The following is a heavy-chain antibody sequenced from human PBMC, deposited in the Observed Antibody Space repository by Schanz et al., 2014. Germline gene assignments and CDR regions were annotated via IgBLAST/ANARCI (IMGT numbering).Heavy chain of an antibody. J-gene: IGHJ4*02. D-gene: IGHD3-3*01. CDR2: ISGSSSTK. V-gene: IGHV3-48*01. CDR3: ARDKGGYYPFDY. CDR1: GFTFSNYA. Sequence: EVHLLESGGGLVQPGGSLRLSCAASGFTFSNYAMGWVRQTPGKGLEWVSYISGSSSTKYYADSVKGRFTISRDNGKKSLYLQMNSLRAEDTAVYYCARDKGGYYPFDYWGQGTLVTVSS.